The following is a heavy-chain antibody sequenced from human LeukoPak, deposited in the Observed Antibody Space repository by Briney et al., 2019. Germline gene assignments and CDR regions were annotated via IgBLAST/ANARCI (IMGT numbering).Heavy chain of an antibody. J-gene: IGHJ4*02. Sequence: GASVKVSCKASGYTFTGYYMHWVRQAPGQGLEWMGWINPNSGGTNYAQKVQGRVTMTTDTSTSTAYMELRSLRSDDTAVYYCARDESSGTYYFDYWGQGTLVTVSS. V-gene: IGHV1-2*02. CDR2: INPNSGGT. D-gene: IGHD1-26*01. CDR1: GYTFTGYY. CDR3: ARDESSGTYYFDY.